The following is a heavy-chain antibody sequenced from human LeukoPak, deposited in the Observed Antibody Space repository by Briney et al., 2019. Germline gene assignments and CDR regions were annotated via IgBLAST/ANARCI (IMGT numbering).Heavy chain of an antibody. Sequence: ASVKVSCKASGYTFTSYYIHWVRQAPGQGLEWMGIINPSGGSTNYAQDFQGRVTMTRDTSTSTVYMELSSLRSEDTAVYYCAREWGVAGTMVRGVIDYYYYGMDVWGQGTTVTVSS. CDR2: INPSGGST. J-gene: IGHJ6*02. D-gene: IGHD3-10*01. CDR3: AREWGVAGTMVRGVIDYYYYGMDV. V-gene: IGHV1-46*01. CDR1: GYTFTSYY.